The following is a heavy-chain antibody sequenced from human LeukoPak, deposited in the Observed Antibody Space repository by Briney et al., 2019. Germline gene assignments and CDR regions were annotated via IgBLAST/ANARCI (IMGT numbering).Heavy chain of an antibody. CDR3: AREDHDYFAMDV. J-gene: IGHJ6*02. CDR2: IYYRGNT. V-gene: IGHV4-31*03. Sequence: TSETLSLTCTVSGGSINSGGYYWSWIRQHPGKGPEWLGYIYYRGNTHYNSSLKSRVTISVDTSKNQFSLKLNSVTAADSAVYYCAREDHDYFAMDVWGQGTTVTVSS. CDR1: GGSINSGGYY.